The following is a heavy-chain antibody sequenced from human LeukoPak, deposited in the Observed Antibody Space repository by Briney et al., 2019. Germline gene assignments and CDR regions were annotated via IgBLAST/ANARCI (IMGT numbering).Heavy chain of an antibody. CDR2: IRYDGSNK. J-gene: IGHJ4*02. D-gene: IGHD2-2*01. CDR3: AKDYALRGGPGYFDY. V-gene: IGHV3-30*02. CDR1: GFTFSSYG. Sequence: QPGGSLRLSCAASGFTFSSYGMHWVRQAPGKGLEWVAFIRYDGSNKYYADSVKGRFTISRDNSKNTLYLQMNSLRAEDTAVYYCAKDYALRGGPGYFDYWGQGTLVTVSS.